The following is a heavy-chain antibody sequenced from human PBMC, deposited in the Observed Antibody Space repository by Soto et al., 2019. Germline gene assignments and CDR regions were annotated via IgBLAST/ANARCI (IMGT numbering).Heavy chain of an antibody. CDR1: GFSLSTSGVG. CDR2: IYWDDDK. J-gene: IGHJ3*01. D-gene: IGHD3-3*01. Sequence: QITLKESGPTLVKPTQTLTLTCTFSGFSLSTSGVGVGWIRQPPGKALERLALIYWDDDKRYRPSLKSRLTITKDTPKNQGVLTRTNMDPVDTATYYCAHRLELEYTAGYGAFDLWGQGTMVTVSS. V-gene: IGHV2-5*02. CDR3: AHRLELEYTAGYGAFDL.